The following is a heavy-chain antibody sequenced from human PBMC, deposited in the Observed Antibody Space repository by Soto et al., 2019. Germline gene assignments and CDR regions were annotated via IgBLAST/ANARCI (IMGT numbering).Heavy chain of an antibody. CDR1: GGSFTSNNW. CDR3: ASRDPGTSVDY. D-gene: IGHD1-7*01. J-gene: IGHJ4*02. Sequence: PSETLSLTCAVSGGSFTSNNWLTLFRHPPGQGLEWIGEIYRTGSTNYNPSLKSRVTISLDKSENQFSLKVTSLTAADTAVYYCASRDPGTSVDYWGQGTLVTVSS. CDR2: IYRTGST. V-gene: IGHV4-4*02.